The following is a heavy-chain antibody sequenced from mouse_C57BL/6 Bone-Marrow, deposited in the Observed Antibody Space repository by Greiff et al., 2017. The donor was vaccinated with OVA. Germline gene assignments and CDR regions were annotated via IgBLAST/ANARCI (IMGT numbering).Heavy chain of an antibody. CDR3: ATLSTRVTFYGYFDV. CDR2: IWRGGST. D-gene: IGHD2-2*01. J-gene: IGHJ1*03. CDR1: GFSLTSYG. V-gene: IGHV2-5*01. Sequence: VQRVESGPGLVQPSQSLSITCTVSGFSLTSYGVHWVRQSPGKGLEWLGVIWRGGSTDYNAAFMSRLSITKDNSKSQVFFKMNSLQADDTAIYYCATLSTRVTFYGYFDVWGTGTTVTVSS.